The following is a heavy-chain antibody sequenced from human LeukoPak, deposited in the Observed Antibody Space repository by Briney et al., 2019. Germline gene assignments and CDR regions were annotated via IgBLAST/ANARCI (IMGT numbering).Heavy chain of an antibody. J-gene: IGHJ4*02. CDR1: GFTFSSYA. CDR2: ISGSGGST. V-gene: IGHV3-23*01. CDR3: AKEKSRSYGSGSYYYY. D-gene: IGHD3-10*01. Sequence: PGGSLRLSCAASGFTFSSYAMSWVRQAPGKGLEWVSAISGSGGSTYYADSVKGRFTISRDNSKNTLYLQMNSLRAEDTAVYYCAKEKSRSYGSGSYYYYWGQGTLVTVSS.